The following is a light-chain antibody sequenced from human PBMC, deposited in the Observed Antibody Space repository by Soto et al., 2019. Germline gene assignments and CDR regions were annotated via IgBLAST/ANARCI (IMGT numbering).Light chain of an antibody. J-gene: IGLJ1*01. CDR3: GSWDSSLSAYV. V-gene: IGLV1-51*01. CDR2: DDN. Sequence: QSVMTQPPSVSAAPGQKVTISCSGSSSNIGGNSVSWYQQLPGTAPKLLIYDDNKRPSGIPDRFSSSKSGTSVTLGITGFQTGDEADYYCGSWDSSLSAYVFGTGTKLTVL. CDR1: SSNIGGNS.